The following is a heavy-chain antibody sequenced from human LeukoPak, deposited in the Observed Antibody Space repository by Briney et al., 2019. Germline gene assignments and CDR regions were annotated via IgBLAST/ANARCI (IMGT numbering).Heavy chain of an antibody. CDR1: XGSIXXYY. D-gene: IGHD4-17*01. J-gene: IGHJ6*02. CDR2: IYYSGST. V-gene: IGHV4-59*01. Sequence: TXSLTXXXXXGSIXXYYWSWIRQPPGKGLEWIGYIYYSGSTNYNPSLKSRVTISVDTSKNQFSLKLSSVTAADTAVYYCATQDGGYYYYGMDVWGQGTTVTVSS. CDR3: ATQDGGYYYYGMDV.